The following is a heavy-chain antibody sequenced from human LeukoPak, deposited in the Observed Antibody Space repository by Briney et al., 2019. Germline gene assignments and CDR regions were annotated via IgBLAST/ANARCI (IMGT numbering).Heavy chain of an antibody. CDR1: GFTFSDYY. CDR2: ISSSSSYI. V-gene: IGHV3-11*06. Sequence: GGSLRLSCAASGFTFSDYYMSWIRQAPGKGLEWVSSISSSSSYIYYADSVKGRFTISRDNAKNSLYLQMNSLRAEDTAVYYCARDRSSGGGKYYFDYWGQGTLATVSS. CDR3: ARDRSSGGGKYYFDY. D-gene: IGHD3-10*01. J-gene: IGHJ4*02.